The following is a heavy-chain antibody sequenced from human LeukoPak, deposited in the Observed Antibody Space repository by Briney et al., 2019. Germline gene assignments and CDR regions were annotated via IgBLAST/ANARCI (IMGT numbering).Heavy chain of an antibody. Sequence: ASVKVSCKASGYTFTSYGISWVRQAPGQGLEWMGWTSVHNDDTNYAETLQGRLTMTTDISTSTAYMELTSLRSDDTAVYYCARDWDSRNDYFDPWGQGTLVIVSS. CDR1: GYTFTSYG. D-gene: IGHD1-1*01. CDR2: TSVHNDDT. J-gene: IGHJ4*02. CDR3: ARDWDSRNDYFDP. V-gene: IGHV1-18*01.